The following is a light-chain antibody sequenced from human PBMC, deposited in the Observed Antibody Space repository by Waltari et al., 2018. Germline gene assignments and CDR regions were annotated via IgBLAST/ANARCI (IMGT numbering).Light chain of an antibody. CDR2: DVS. CDR3: SSYTSSSTYVV. Sequence: YQRHPGKAPNLIFFDVSNRPSGVSNRVSGAKSGDTASLTISWLQAEDEADYYCSSYTSSSTYVVFGGGTKLTVL. J-gene: IGLJ2*01. V-gene: IGLV2-14*03.